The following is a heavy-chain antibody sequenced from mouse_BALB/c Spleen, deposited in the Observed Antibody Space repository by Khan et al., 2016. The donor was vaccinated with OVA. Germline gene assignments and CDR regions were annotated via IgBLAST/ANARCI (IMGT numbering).Heavy chain of an antibody. CDR3: ARRGYDYGRGALFAY. CDR2: IWSAGST. V-gene: IGHV2-2*02. CDR1: DFSLDNYS. J-gene: IGHJ3*01. Sequence: QVQLKESGPGLVAPSQSLSITCTVSDFSLDNYSIHWIRQSPGKGLEWLGVIWSAGSTDYNAAFISSLTITKDNSRSQVFFQVNSLQPNDTAIYYCARRGYDYGRGALFAYWGQGTLVTVSA. D-gene: IGHD2-4*01.